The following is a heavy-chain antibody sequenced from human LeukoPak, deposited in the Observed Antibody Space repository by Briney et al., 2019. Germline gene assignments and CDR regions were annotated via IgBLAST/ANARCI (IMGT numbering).Heavy chain of an antibody. CDR3: AKDRDGIVGAVDY. V-gene: IGHV3-9*01. J-gene: IGHJ4*02. Sequence: PGRSLRLSCAASGFTFDDYAMHWVRQAPGKGLEWVSGISWNSGSIGYADSVKGRFTISRDNAKNSLYLQMNSLRAEDTALYYCAKDRDGIVGAVDYWGQGTLVTVSS. CDR2: ISWNSGSI. CDR1: GFTFDDYA. D-gene: IGHD1-26*01.